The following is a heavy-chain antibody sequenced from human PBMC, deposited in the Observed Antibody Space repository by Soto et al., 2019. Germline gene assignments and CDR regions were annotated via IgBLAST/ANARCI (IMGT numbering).Heavy chain of an antibody. V-gene: IGHV1-2*02. CDR3: ARNMDYYYGPGSGNGHGV. D-gene: IGHD3-10*01. CDR1: GYTFTAYY. Sequence: QVQLVQSGAEVKEPGDSVRVSCEASGYTFTAYYIHWVRQAPGQGLEWMGWINPKFGDTTYAQDLQGRVSMTRDMSISTVYMELSRLTSDYTAIYYCARNMDYYYGPGSGNGHGVWGQGTTVTVFS. J-gene: IGHJ6*02. CDR2: INPKFGDT.